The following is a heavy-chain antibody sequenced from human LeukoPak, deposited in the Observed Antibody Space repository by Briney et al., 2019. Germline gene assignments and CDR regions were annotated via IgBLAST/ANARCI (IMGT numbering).Heavy chain of an antibody. J-gene: IGHJ4*02. CDR1: GGSISSGSYY. CDR3: ARSSSSWN. D-gene: IGHD6-13*01. CDR2: IYTSGST. Sequence: PSETLPLTCTVSGGSISSGSYYWSWIRQPAGKGREWIGRIYTSGSTNYNPSLKSRVTISVDTSKNQFSLKLSSVTAADTAVYYCARSSSSWNWGQGTLVTVSS. V-gene: IGHV4-61*02.